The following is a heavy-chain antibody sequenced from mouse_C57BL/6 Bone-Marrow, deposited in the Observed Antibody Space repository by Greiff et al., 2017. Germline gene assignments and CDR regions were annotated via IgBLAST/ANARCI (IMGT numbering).Heavy chain of an antibody. D-gene: IGHD2-4*01. CDR3: ARDDNDEAMDY. J-gene: IGHJ4*01. CDR2: INPYNGGT. V-gene: IGHV1-19*01. Sequence: VQLQQSGPVLVKPGASVKMSCKASGYTFTDYYMNWVQQSHGKSLEWIGVINPYNGGTSYNQKFKGKATLTVDKSSSTAYMELNSLTSDVYAGDYCARDDNDEAMDYWGQGTSVTVSS. CDR1: GYTFTDYY.